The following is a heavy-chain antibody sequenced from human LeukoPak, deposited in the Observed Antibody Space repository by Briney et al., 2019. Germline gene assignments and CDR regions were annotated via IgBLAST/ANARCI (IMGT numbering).Heavy chain of an antibody. CDR2: INPNSGGT. CDR3: ARDGQQQLAEALEFDY. Sequence: ASVKVSCKASGYTFTGYYMHWVRQAPGQGLEWMGWINPNSGGTNYAQKFQGRVTMTRDTSISTAYMELSRLRSDDTAVYYCARDGQQQLAEALEFDYWGQGTLVTVSS. J-gene: IGHJ4*02. D-gene: IGHD6-13*01. V-gene: IGHV1-2*02. CDR1: GYTFTGYY.